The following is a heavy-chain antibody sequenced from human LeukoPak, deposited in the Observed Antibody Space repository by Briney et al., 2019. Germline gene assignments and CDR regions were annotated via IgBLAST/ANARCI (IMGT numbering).Heavy chain of an antibody. CDR1: GCTFSSYD. J-gene: IGHJ3*02. D-gene: IGHD5-12*01. Sequence: GGSLRLSCAASGCTFSSYDVHWIRQAPGKGLEWVAVIWYDGSNKYYADSVKGQFTISRDNSKITLYLQMNSLRAEDTAVYYCAREAIVATIRGAFDIWGQGTMVTVSS. CDR2: IWYDGSNK. CDR3: AREAIVATIRGAFDI. V-gene: IGHV3-33*01.